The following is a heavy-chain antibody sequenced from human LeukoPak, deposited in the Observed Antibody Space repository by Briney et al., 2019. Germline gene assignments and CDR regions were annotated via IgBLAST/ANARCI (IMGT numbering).Heavy chain of an antibody. J-gene: IGHJ4*02. V-gene: IGHV1-2*06. CDR2: INANSGAT. CDR1: GYTFADYF. CDR3: ARGPMIVVVIPDY. D-gene: IGHD3-22*01. Sequence: GASVKVSCKTSGYTFADYFIHWVRQAPGQGLEYMGRINANSGATEYQQKFQGRVTMTRDTSISTAYMELSRLRSDDTAVYYCARGPMIVVVIPDYWGQGTLVTVSS.